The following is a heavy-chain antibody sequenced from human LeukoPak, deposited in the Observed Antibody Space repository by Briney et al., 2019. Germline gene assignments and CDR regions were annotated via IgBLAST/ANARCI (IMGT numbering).Heavy chain of an antibody. D-gene: IGHD2-2*01. CDR2: ISYDGSVK. Sequence: GGSLRLSCAASGFAFSTYAMHWVRQAPGKGLEWVAVISYDGSVKYYADSVKGRFTISRDNSKNTLYLQMNSLRSDTAVYYCARDHCSSTSCYFSGIDYWGQGTLVTVSS. V-gene: IGHV3-30-3*01. J-gene: IGHJ4*02. CDR1: GFAFSTYA. CDR3: ARDHCSSTSCYFSGIDY.